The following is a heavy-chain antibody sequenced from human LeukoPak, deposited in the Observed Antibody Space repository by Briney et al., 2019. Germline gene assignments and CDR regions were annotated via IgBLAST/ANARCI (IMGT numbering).Heavy chain of an antibody. CDR1: GFTFSNYS. D-gene: IGHD3-10*01. CDR3: AKDYYGSGSYFPHDAFDI. J-gene: IGHJ3*02. V-gene: IGHV3-23*01. CDR2: ISGSGGST. Sequence: PGGSLRLSCAASGFTFSNYSMSWVRQAPGKRLGWVSAISGSGGSTYYADSVKGRFTISRDNSKNTLYLQMNSQRAEDTAVYYCAKDYYGSGSYFPHDAFDIWGQGTMVTVSS.